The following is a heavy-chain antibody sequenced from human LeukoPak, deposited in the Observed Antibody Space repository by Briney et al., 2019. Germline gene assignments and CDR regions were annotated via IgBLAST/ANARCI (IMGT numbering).Heavy chain of an antibody. CDR3: ACARGNAGIQLYNLHFDS. J-gene: IGHJ4*02. V-gene: IGHV5-51*01. D-gene: IGHD5-24*01. CDR1: GDRLSSCW. CDR2: IYPDDSDT. Sequence: GDSLKISCRGSGDRLSSCWIGWVRQVPANGLEWMGLIYPDDSDTRYSPSFRGQVTISAGKSVNSAYLQWSGLKASDTAIYYCACARGNAGIQLYNLHFDSWGQGTLVTVSS.